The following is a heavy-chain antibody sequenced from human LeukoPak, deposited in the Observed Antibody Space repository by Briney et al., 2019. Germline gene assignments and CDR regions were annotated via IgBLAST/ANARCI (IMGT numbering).Heavy chain of an antibody. D-gene: IGHD3-22*01. CDR2: VYYSGTT. CDR1: GGSFSSTTYY. V-gene: IGHV4-39*01. Sequence: SETLSLTCTVPGGSFSSTTYYWGWIRQPPGKGLEWIGSVYYSGTTYYNQSLKSRVTISADTSKKQFSLRLTSVTAADTAVYYCARQYYDSSGYYPWYFDYWGQGTLVTVSS. J-gene: IGHJ4*02. CDR3: ARQYYDSSGYYPWYFDY.